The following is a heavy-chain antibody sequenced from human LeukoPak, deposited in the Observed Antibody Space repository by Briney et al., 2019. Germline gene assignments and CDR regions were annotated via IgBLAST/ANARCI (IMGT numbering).Heavy chain of an antibody. CDR2: MNPNSGNT. J-gene: IGHJ5*02. Sequence: ASVKVSCKASGYTFTSYDINWVRQATGQGLEWMGWMNPNSGNTGYAQKFQGRVTMTRNTSISTAYMELSSLRSDDTAVYYCARDPGSSGYDRWFDPWGQGTLVTVSS. V-gene: IGHV1-8*01. CDR1: GYTFTSYD. CDR3: ARDPGSSGYDRWFDP. D-gene: IGHD3-22*01.